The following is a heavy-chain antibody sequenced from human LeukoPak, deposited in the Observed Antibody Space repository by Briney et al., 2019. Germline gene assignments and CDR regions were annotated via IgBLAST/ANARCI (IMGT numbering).Heavy chain of an antibody. CDR3: AREGYIGLDY. CDR1: GFTFSSYW. V-gene: IGHV3-74*01. CDR2: INSDGSSI. J-gene: IGHJ4*02. D-gene: IGHD2-15*01. Sequence: GGSLRLSCAASGFTFSSYWMYWARQAPGKGPVWVSRINSDGSSISYADSVKGRFTISRDNAKNTLYLQMNSLRAEDTGVYYCAREGYIGLDYWGQGTLVTVSS.